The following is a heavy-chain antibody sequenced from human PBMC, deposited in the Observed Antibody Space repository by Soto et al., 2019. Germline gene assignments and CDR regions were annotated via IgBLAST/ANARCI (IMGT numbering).Heavy chain of an antibody. CDR3: GRDIHSGVTHYFHP. CDR2: TSYTGNT. CDR1: GVTVTSHH. J-gene: IGHJ1*01. Sequence: SETLSLTCFVSGVTVTSHHWSWIRQFPGQGLQWIACTSYTGNTTYNPSFQSRVTIALNKNTNNLSLKLTTMTAADTAANYYGRDIHSGVTHYFHPWGQGTLVTVSS. V-gene: IGHV4-59*02.